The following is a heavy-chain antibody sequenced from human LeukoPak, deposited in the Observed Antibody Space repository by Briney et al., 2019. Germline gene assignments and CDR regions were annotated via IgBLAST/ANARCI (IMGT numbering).Heavy chain of an antibody. V-gene: IGHV4-59*08. Sequence: PSETLSLTCNVSGGSIISHYWSWIRQPPGKGLEWIGDIYYSVNTNYNPPLKSRVTISIATSKNQFSLKLSSVPAADTAVYYCARHGLYDRSGYYPFDYWGQGTLVTVSS. CDR2: IYYSVNT. CDR3: ARHGLYDRSGYYPFDY. CDR1: GGSIISHY. D-gene: IGHD3-22*01. J-gene: IGHJ4*02.